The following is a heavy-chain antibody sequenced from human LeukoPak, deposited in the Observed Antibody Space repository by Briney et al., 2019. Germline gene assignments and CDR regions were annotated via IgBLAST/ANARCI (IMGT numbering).Heavy chain of an antibody. CDR3: ARLAHYYDSSGYYSPRY. CDR1: GYSFTSYW. J-gene: IGHJ4*02. D-gene: IGHD3-22*01. CDR2: IYPGDSDT. Sequence: PGESLKISCKGSGYSFTSYWIGWVRQMPGKGLEWMGIIYPGDSDTRYSPSFQGQVTISADKSISTAYLQWSGLKASDTAMYYCARLAHYYDSSGYYSPRYWGQGTLVTVSS. V-gene: IGHV5-51*01.